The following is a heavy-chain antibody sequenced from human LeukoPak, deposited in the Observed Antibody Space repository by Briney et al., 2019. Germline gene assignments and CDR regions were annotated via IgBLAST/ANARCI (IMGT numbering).Heavy chain of an antibody. D-gene: IGHD6-19*01. V-gene: IGHV3-49*04. CDR1: GFTFGDYA. Sequence: GGSLRLSCTASGFTFGDYAMSWVRQAPGKGLEWVGFIRSKAYGGTTEYAASVKGRFTISRDDSKSIAYLQMNRLKTEDTAVYYCTRDRLSGWYYYYYMDVWGKGTTVTVSS. J-gene: IGHJ6*03. CDR3: TRDRLSGWYYYYYMDV. CDR2: IRSKAYGGTT.